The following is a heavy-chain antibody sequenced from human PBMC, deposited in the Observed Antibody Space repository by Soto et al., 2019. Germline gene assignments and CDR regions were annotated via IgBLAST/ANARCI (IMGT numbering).Heavy chain of an antibody. CDR3: TTGYMGYDYYYSVMDV. D-gene: IGHD5-12*01. J-gene: IGHJ6*02. CDR2: IKSKTDGGTT. Sequence: EVQLVESGGGLVKPGGSLRLSCAASGFTFSNAWMNWVRQAPGKGLEWVGRIKSKTDGGTTDYAALVKGRFTISRNDSKNGLYLQMNSLKAGETAVYYCTTGYMGYDYYYSVMDVWVQWTTVSLCS. CDR1: GFTFSNAW. V-gene: IGHV3-15*07.